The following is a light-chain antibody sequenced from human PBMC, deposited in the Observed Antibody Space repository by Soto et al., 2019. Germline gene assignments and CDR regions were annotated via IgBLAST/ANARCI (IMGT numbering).Light chain of an antibody. CDR1: SSDVGGYNY. CDR2: EVS. V-gene: IGLV2-14*01. J-gene: IGLJ2*01. CDR3: SSDTSSSTLGGV. Sequence: QSALTQPASVSGSPGQSITISCTGTSSDVGGYNYVSWYQQHPGKAPKLMIYEVSNRPSGVSNRFSGSKSGNTASLTISGLQAEDEADYYCSSDTSSSTLGGVFGGGTKLTVL.